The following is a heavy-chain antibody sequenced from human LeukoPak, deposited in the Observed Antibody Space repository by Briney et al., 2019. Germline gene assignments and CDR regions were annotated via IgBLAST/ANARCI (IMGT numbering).Heavy chain of an antibody. Sequence: SETLSLTCAVYGGSFSGYYWSWIRQPPGKGLEWIGEINHSGSTNYNPSLKSRVTISVDTSKNQFSLKLSSVTAADTAVYYCARVKVGALGYNWFDPWGQGTLVTVSS. V-gene: IGHV4-34*01. J-gene: IGHJ5*02. D-gene: IGHD1-26*01. CDR1: GGSFSGYY. CDR2: INHSGST. CDR3: ARVKVGALGYNWFDP.